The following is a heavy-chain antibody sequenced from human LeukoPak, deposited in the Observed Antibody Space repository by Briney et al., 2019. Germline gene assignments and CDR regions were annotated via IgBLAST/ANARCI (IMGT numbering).Heavy chain of an antibody. V-gene: IGHV3-23*01. CDR1: GFTFSSYA. CDR2: ISGSGGST. D-gene: IGHD3-3*01. Sequence: PGGSLRLSCAAPGFTFSSYAMSWVRQAPGKGLEWVSAISGSGGSTYYADSVKGRFTISRDNSKNTLYLQMNSLRAEDTAVYYCAKIRFLEGTTDYWGQGTLVTVSS. J-gene: IGHJ4*02. CDR3: AKIRFLEGTTDY.